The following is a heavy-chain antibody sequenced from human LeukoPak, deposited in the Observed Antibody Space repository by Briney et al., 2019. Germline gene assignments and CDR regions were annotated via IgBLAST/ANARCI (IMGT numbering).Heavy chain of an antibody. V-gene: IGHV4-34*01. Sequence: SDTLSLICALYGGSFSAYYWSWPRQPPGKGLEWIVEINHSGSINYNPSLKSRVTISVDTSRNQFSLKVSSVTAADTAVYYCARSERSGIYFDYWGQGTLVTVSS. D-gene: IGHD6-13*01. CDR2: INHSGSI. J-gene: IGHJ4*02. CDR3: ARSERSGIYFDY. CDR1: GGSFSAYY.